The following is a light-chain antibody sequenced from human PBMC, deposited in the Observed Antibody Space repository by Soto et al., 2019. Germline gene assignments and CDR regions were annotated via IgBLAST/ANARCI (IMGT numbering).Light chain of an antibody. CDR2: DAS. V-gene: IGKV3-11*01. J-gene: IGKJ1*01. CDR3: QHRSNWPT. Sequence: EIVLTQSPATLSLSPGERATLSCRASQSVSSYLAWYQQKPGQAPRRLIYDASNRATGIPARFSGSGSETYFTLTISSLEPEDFAVYYCQHRSNWPTFGQGTKVEIK. CDR1: QSVSSY.